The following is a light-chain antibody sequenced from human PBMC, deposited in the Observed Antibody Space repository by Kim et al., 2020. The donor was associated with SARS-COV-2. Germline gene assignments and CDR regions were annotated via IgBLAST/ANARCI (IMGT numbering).Light chain of an antibody. CDR3: VLYMDGGSLR. V-gene: IGLV8-61*01. CDR2: NTK. Sequence: GTVTLTCGLSAGSVSTSNYPSCYQQTPGQAPRTLSYNTKSRSSGVSDRFSGSIVGNKAVLTITGAQADDESDYYCVLYMDGGSLRFGGGTKLTVL. CDR1: AGSVSTSNY. J-gene: IGLJ3*02.